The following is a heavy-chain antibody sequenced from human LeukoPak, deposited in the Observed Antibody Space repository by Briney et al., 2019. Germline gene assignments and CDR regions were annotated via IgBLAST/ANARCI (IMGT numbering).Heavy chain of an antibody. V-gene: IGHV3-23*01. CDR2: ISGSGGST. J-gene: IGHJ4*02. D-gene: IGHD1-1*01. Sequence: GGSLRPSCAASGFTFSSYAMSWVRQAPGKGLEWVSAISGSGGSTYYADSVKGRFTISRDNSKNTLYLQMNGLRAEDTAVYYCAGDRTNRAHRTHFDYWGQGTLVTVSS. CDR1: GFTFSSYA. CDR3: AGDRTNRAHRTHFDY.